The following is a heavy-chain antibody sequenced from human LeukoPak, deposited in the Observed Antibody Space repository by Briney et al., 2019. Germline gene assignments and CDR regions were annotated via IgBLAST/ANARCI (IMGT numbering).Heavy chain of an antibody. Sequence: SETLSLTCDVSGGSISSSNWWSWVRQPPGKGLEWIGEIYHSGSTNYNPSLKTRVTISVDKSKNQFSLKVTSVTAADTAVYYCARVDILTGSYLDCWGQGTLVTVSS. D-gene: IGHD3-9*01. CDR3: ARVDILTGSYLDC. CDR1: GGSISSSNW. V-gene: IGHV4-4*02. CDR2: IYHSGST. J-gene: IGHJ4*02.